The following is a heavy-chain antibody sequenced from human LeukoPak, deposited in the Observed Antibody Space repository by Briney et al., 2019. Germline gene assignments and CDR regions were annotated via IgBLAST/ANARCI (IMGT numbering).Heavy chain of an antibody. CDR2: INQDGSEK. D-gene: IGHD5-18*01. V-gene: IGHV3-7*03. J-gene: IGHJ4*02. CDR3: AKDRGLRGFSFGSLDY. Sequence: GGSLRLSCVASGFTFSSYWMSWVRQAPGKGLEWVANINQDGSEKYDVDSAKGRFTISRDNTKNSLYLQLNSLRTEDTALYYCAKDRGLRGFSFGSLDYWGQGTLVTASS. CDR1: GFTFSSYW.